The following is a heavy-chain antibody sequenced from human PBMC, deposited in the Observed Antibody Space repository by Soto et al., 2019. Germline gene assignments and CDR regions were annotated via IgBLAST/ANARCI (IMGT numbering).Heavy chain of an antibody. J-gene: IGHJ3*02. CDR1: GFTFSSYA. D-gene: IGHD6-6*01. CDR3: AKRRSRVWLSSSSGGAFDI. CDR2: ISGSGGST. V-gene: IGHV3-23*01. Sequence: EVQLLESGGGLVQPGGSLRLSCAASGFTFSSYAMSWVRQAPGKGLEWVSAISGSGGSTYYADSVKGRFTISRDNSKNTLYLQMNSLRAEDTAVYYCAKRRSRVWLSSSSGGAFDIWGQGTMVTVSS.